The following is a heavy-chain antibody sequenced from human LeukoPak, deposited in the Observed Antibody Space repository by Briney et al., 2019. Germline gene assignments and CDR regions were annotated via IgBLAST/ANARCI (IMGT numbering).Heavy chain of an antibody. Sequence: PGGSLRLSCAASGFTFSSYAMNWVRQAPGKGLEWVSAISGSGGSTYYAKSVKGRFTISRDNSRNTLCLQMNSLRAEDTAEYYCANHYSGGWSHFDYWGQGILVTVSS. J-gene: IGHJ4*02. D-gene: IGHD6-19*01. CDR1: GFTFSSYA. V-gene: IGHV3-23*01. CDR2: ISGSGGST. CDR3: ANHYSGGWSHFDY.